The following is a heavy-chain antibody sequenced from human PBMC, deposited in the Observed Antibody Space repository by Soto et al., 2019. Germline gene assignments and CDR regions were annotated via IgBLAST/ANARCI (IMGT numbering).Heavy chain of an antibody. D-gene: IGHD3-9*01. J-gene: IGHJ4*02. CDR1: GYTFTSYG. V-gene: IGHV1-18*01. Sequence: ASVKVSCKASGYTFTSYGISWVRQAPGQGLEWMGWISAYNGNTSYAQKLQGRVTMTTDTSTSTAYMELRSLRSDDTAVYYCARERVTTYYDILTGYSDFDYWGQGTLVTVSS. CDR3: ARERVTTYYDILTGYSDFDY. CDR2: ISAYNGNT.